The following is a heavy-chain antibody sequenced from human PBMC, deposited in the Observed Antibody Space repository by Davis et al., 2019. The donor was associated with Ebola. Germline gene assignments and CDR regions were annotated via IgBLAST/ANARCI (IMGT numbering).Heavy chain of an antibody. J-gene: IGHJ4*02. CDR2: ISIYNGNT. CDR3: ARAQFPTTSDH. V-gene: IGHV1-18*01. Sequence: ASSLVSSYASCYTFTSYGIICLRQAPGQGPEWMGSISIYNGNTNYAQKLQGRLTITTDTSTSTAYMEVGSLRSNDTAVYYCARAQFPTTSDHWDQGTLVTVSS. CDR1: CYTFTSYG. D-gene: IGHD1-1*01.